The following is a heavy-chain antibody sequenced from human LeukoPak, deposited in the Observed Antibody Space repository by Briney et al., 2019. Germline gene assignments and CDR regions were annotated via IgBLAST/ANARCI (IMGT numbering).Heavy chain of an antibody. CDR2: IYYSGST. V-gene: IGHV4-4*02. CDR1: GGSISSSNW. D-gene: IGHD4-17*01. Sequence: PSETLSLTCAVSGGSISSSNWWSWVRQPPGKGLAWIGYIYYSGSTNYNPSLKSRVTISVDTSKNQFSLKLSSVTAADTAVYYCARDQDYGDYGGYAFDIWGQGTMVTVSS. J-gene: IGHJ3*02. CDR3: ARDQDYGDYGGYAFDI.